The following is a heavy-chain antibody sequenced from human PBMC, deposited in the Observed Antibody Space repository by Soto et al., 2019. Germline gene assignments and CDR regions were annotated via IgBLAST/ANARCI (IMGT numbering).Heavy chain of an antibody. CDR1: GYTFTSYD. J-gene: IGHJ4*02. V-gene: IGHV1-8*01. CDR2: MNPFSGNA. Sequence: GASVKVSCKASGYTFTSYDIYWVRQATGRGLEWMGWMNPFSGNAVYTQKFQDRVTMTRDTSINTAYMEMSGLRSEDTAVYYCTRGQGNHWGQGSLVTVSS. CDR3: TRGQGNH.